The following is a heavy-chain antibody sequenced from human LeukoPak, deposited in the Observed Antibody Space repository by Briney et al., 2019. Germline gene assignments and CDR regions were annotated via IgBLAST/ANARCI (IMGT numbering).Heavy chain of an antibody. V-gene: IGHV1-3*01. CDR2: INAGNGST. Sequence: ASVKVSCKASGYPFTSYAMHWVRRAPGQRLEWMGWINAGNGSTKYSQKFQGRVTITRDTSASTAYMELSSLRSEDTAVYYCARDPIGSSWPYYFDYWGQGTLVTVSS. CDR1: GYPFTSYA. CDR3: ARDPIGSSWPYYFDY. J-gene: IGHJ4*02. D-gene: IGHD6-13*01.